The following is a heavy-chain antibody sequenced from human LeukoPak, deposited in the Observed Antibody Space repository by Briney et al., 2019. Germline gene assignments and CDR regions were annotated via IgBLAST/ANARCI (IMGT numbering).Heavy chain of an antibody. CDR2: IIPILGIA. J-gene: IGHJ4*02. CDR3: ARGYCTNGVCYRFDH. V-gene: IGHV1-69*02. Sequence: SVKVSCKASGGTFSSYTISWVRQAPGQGLEWMGRIIPILGIANYAQKFQGRVTITADKSTSTAYMELSSLRSEDTAVYYCARGYCTNGVCYRFDHWGQGTLVTVSS. CDR1: GGTFSSYT. D-gene: IGHD2-8*01.